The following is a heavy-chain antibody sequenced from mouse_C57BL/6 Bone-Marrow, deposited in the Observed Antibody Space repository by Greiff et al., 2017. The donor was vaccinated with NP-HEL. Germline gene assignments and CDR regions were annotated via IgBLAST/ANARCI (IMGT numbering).Heavy chain of an antibody. CDR2: IRSGGSYT. CDR3: ARQFITTVVDY. CDR1: GFTFSSYG. V-gene: IGHV5-6*01. D-gene: IGHD1-1*01. J-gene: IGHJ2*01. Sequence: EVQRVESGGDLVKPGGSLKLSCAASGFTFSSYGMSWVRQTPDKRLEWVATIRSGGSYTYYPDSVKGRFTISRDTAKNTLYLQMSILKSEDTAMDYSARQFITTVVDYWGQGTTLTVSS.